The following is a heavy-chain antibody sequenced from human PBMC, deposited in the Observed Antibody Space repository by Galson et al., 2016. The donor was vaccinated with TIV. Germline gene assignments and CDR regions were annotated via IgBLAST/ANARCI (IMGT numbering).Heavy chain of an antibody. Sequence: SVKVSCKASGYTFSYYGISWVRRAPGQGLEWMGWISGHTGNTDYARKFQGRLAMTTDTSAGTAFMEVRSLTSDDTAVYYCARDRGSMTMILVVDYYYGMDVWGQGTTVTVSS. V-gene: IGHV1-18*04. J-gene: IGHJ6*02. CDR2: ISGHTGNT. CDR1: GYTFSYYG. D-gene: IGHD3-22*01. CDR3: ARDRGSMTMILVVDYYYGMDV.